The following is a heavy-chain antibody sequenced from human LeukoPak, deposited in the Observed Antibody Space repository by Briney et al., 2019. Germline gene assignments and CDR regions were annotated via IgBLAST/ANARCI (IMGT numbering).Heavy chain of an antibody. J-gene: IGHJ4*02. CDR3: ANPQSRGYDYLDY. Sequence: GGSLRLSCSASGFTFRDYSMYWLRQPPGKGLEYVSAISSSGSSTSYGESVKGRFTISRDNSKNTLYLQMNSLRGDDTAVYYCANPQSRGYDYLDYWGQGTLVTVSS. CDR2: ISSSGSST. CDR1: GFTFRDYS. D-gene: IGHD5-12*01. V-gene: IGHV3-64*04.